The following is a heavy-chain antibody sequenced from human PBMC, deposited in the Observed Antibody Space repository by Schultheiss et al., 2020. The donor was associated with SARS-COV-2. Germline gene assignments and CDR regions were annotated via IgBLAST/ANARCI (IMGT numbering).Heavy chain of an antibody. CDR1: GGSISGSNYY. V-gene: IGHV4-39*01. Sequence: SETLSLTCTVSGGSISGSNYYWGWIRQPPGKGLEWIGSIHYSGSTYYNPSLKSRVTISVDTSKNQFSLKLSSVTAADTAVYYCARAETFWSGYYLFDDWGQGTLVTVSS. D-gene: IGHD3-3*01. CDR3: ARAETFWSGYYLFDD. J-gene: IGHJ4*02. CDR2: IHYSGST.